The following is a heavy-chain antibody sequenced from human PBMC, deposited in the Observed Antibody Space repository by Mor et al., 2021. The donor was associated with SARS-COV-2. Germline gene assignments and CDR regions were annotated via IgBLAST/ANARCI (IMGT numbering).Heavy chain of an antibody. CDR3: ARSYYYDSSVGGMDV. V-gene: IGHV1-69*01. D-gene: IGHD3-22*01. Sequence: KFQGRVTITADESTSTAYMELSSLRSEDTAVYYCARSYYYDSSVGGMDVWGQGTTVTVSS. J-gene: IGHJ6*02.